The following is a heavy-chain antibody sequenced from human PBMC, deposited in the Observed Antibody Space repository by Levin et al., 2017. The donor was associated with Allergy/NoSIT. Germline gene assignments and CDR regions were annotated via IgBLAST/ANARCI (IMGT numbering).Heavy chain of an antibody. Sequence: GGSLRLSCAASGFTFSGSAMHWVRQASGKGLEWVGRIRSKANSYATAYAASVKGRFTISRDDSKNTAYLQMNSLKTEDTAVYYCTSDGTPIDPPIAAAGTYWGQGTLVTVSS. V-gene: IGHV3-73*01. D-gene: IGHD6-13*01. CDR2: IRSKANSYAT. CDR3: TSDGTPIDPPIAAAGTY. J-gene: IGHJ4*02. CDR1: GFTFSGSA.